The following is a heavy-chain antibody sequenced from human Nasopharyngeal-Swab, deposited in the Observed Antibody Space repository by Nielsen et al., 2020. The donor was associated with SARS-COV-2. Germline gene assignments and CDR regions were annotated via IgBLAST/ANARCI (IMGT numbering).Heavy chain of an antibody. J-gene: IGHJ6*02. V-gene: IGHV4-30-2*01. CDR3: ARNPPGYYDFIHYGMDV. CDR1: GGSISSGGYS. Sequence: SETLSLTCAVSGGSISSGGYSWSWIRQPPGKGLEWIGYIYHSGSTYYNPSLKSRVTISVDRSKNQFSLKLSSVTAADTAVYYCARNPPGYYDFIHYGMDVWGQGTTVTVSS. D-gene: IGHD3-3*01. CDR2: IYHSGST.